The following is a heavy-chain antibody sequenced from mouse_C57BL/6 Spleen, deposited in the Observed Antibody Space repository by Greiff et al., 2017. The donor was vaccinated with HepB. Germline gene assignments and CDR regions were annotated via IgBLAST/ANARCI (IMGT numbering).Heavy chain of an antibody. D-gene: IGHD2-5*01. Sequence: QVQLQQPGTDLVKPGASVKLSCKASGYTFTSYWMHWVKQRPGQGLEWIGNINPSNGGTNYNEKFKSKATLTVDKSSSTAYMQLSSLTSEDSAVYYCGRGATIVTGENAMDYWGQGTSVTVSS. J-gene: IGHJ4*01. CDR3: GRGATIVTGENAMDY. V-gene: IGHV1-53*01. CDR2: INPSNGGT. CDR1: GYTFTSYW.